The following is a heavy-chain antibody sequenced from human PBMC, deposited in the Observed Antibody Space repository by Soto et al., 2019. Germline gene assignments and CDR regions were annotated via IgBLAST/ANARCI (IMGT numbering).Heavy chain of an antibody. CDR2: ISSSSSYI. CDR1: GFTFSSYS. J-gene: IGHJ2*01. Sequence: GGSLRLSCAASGFTFSSYSMNWVRQAPGKGLEWVSSISSSSSYIYYADSVKGRFTISRDNAKNSLYLQMNSLRAEDTAVYYCARDPSTIAAAGTLNWYFDLWGRGTLVTVSS. V-gene: IGHV3-21*01. CDR3: ARDPSTIAAAGTLNWYFDL. D-gene: IGHD6-13*01.